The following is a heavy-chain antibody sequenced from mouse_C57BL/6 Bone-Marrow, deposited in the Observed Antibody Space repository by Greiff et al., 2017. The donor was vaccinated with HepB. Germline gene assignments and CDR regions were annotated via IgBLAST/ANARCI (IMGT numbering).Heavy chain of an antibody. V-gene: IGHV1-54*01. CDR2: INPGSGGT. Sequence: QVQLQQSGAELVRPGTSVKLSCKASGYAFTNYLIEWVKQRPGQGLEWIGVINPGSGGTNYNEKFKGKATLTADKSSSTAYMQLSSLTSEDSAVYFCARERGFYYAMDYWGQGTSVTVSS. CDR3: ARERGFYYAMDY. CDR1: GYAFTNYL. J-gene: IGHJ4*01.